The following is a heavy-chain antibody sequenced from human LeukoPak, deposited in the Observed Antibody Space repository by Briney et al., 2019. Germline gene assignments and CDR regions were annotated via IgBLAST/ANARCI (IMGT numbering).Heavy chain of an antibody. CDR3: ARGYSSGWYSTRGRFDY. D-gene: IGHD6-19*01. CDR2: IYYSGST. J-gene: IGHJ4*02. CDR1: GGSISSGGYY. Sequence: SETLSLTCTVSGGSISSGGYYWSWIRQHPGKGLEWIGYIYYSGSTYYNPSLKSRVTISVDTSKNQFSLKLSSVTAADTAVYYCARGYSSGWYSTRGRFDYWGQGTLVTVSS. V-gene: IGHV4-31*03.